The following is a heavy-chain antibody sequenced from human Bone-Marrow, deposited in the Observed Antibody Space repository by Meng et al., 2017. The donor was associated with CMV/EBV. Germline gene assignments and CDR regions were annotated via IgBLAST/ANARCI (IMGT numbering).Heavy chain of an antibody. J-gene: IGHJ3*02. V-gene: IGHV3-30*18. CDR3: AKARRQYDAFDI. Sequence: CAASGFTFSCYGLHWVRQAPGKGLEWVAVISYDGSNKYYADSVKGRFTISRDNSKNTLYLQMNSLRAEDTAVYYCAKARRQYDAFDIWGQGTMVTVSS. CDR1: GFTFSCYG. CDR2: ISYDGSNK. D-gene: IGHD2-2*01.